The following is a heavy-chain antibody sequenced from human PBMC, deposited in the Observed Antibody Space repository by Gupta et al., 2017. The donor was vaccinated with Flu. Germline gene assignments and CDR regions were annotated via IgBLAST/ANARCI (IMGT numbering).Heavy chain of an antibody. CDR1: GFTFRTSA. J-gene: IGHJ4*02. CDR2: ISAASGIV. CDR3: VKDGGRIAEH. D-gene: IGHD3-16*01. V-gene: IGHV3-23*01. Sequence: EVQLLESGGTWVQPEGSLRLSCAASGFTFRTSAMGWVRQTPGKGLEWVSSISAASGIVYYADSVRGRFTISRYNSKNVLFLHMTSLRAEDTATYYCVKDGGRIAEHWGQGILVTVSS.